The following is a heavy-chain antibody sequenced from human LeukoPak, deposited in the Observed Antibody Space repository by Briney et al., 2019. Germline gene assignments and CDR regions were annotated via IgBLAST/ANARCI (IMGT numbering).Heavy chain of an antibody. CDR3: ARDGFGDFPLGASKVGDY. Sequence: GGSLRLSCAASGFTFSSYSMSWVRQAPGKGLEWLSYIGGSNSPIYYSDSVKGRFTISRDNAKNSPFLHMDSLRDEDTAVYYCARDGFGDFPLGASKVGDYWGQGTLVTVSS. J-gene: IGHJ4*02. CDR2: IGGSNSPI. D-gene: IGHD4-17*01. CDR1: GFTFSSYS. V-gene: IGHV3-48*02.